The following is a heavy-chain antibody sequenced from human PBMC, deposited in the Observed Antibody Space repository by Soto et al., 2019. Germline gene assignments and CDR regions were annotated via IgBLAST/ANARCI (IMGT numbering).Heavy chain of an antibody. J-gene: IGHJ5*02. D-gene: IGHD6-6*01. V-gene: IGHV1-2*02. CDR3: AKDLTRQLAYWLDP. Sequence: ASVKVSCKASGYTFTGYYIHWLRQAPGQGLEWMGWINAHSGGTEYAQKFQGRVTLTRDTSIATAYLTLTSLTSDDTALYYCAKDLTRQLAYWLDPWGQGTQVTVSS. CDR2: INAHSGGT. CDR1: GYTFTGYY.